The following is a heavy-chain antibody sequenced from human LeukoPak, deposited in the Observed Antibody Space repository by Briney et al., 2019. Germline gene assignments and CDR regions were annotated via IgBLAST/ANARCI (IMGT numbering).Heavy chain of an antibody. V-gene: IGHV4-61*02. Sequence: NPSETLSVTCTVSGGSISSGSYYWSWIRQPAGKGLEWIGRIYTSGSTNYNPSLKSRVTISVDTSKNQFSLKLRSVTAADTAGYYCARGYYDILTGKGYFDYWGQGTLVTVSS. J-gene: IGHJ4*02. CDR2: IYTSGST. D-gene: IGHD3-9*01. CDR1: GGSISSGSYY. CDR3: ARGYYDILTGKGYFDY.